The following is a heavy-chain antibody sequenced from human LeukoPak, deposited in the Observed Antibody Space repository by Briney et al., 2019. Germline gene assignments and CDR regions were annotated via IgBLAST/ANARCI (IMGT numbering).Heavy chain of an antibody. Sequence: PSETLSLTCAVSGYSISSGYYWGWIRQPPGKGLEWIGSIYHSGSTYYNPSLKSRVTISVDTSKNQFSLKLSPVTAADTAVYYCARDSVVVPAAIHWFDPWGQGTLVTVSS. J-gene: IGHJ5*02. CDR1: GYSISSGYY. V-gene: IGHV4-38-2*02. CDR3: ARDSVVVPAAIHWFDP. CDR2: IYHSGST. D-gene: IGHD2-2*01.